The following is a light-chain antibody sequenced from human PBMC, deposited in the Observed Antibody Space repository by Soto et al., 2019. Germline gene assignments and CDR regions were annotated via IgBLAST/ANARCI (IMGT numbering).Light chain of an antibody. CDR3: QQYGSSGT. V-gene: IGKV3-20*01. Sequence: EIGVTKSPGALSLSPGERATLSCRASQSVSNNYLAWYQQKPGQAPRLLIYGASNRATGIPDRFSGSGSGTDFTLTISRLEPEDFAVYYCQQYGSSGTFGQGTKVDIK. CDR1: QSVSNNY. CDR2: GAS. J-gene: IGKJ1*01.